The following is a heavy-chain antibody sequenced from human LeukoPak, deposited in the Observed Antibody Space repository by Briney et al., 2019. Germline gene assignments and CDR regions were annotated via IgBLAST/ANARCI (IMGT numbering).Heavy chain of an antibody. CDR2: TYYRSKWYN. Sequence: SQTLSLTCAISGDSVSSNSAAWNWIRQSPSRGLEWLGRTYYRSKWYNDYAVSVKSRITINPDTSKNQFSLQLNSVTPEDTAVYYCAREFPGYSSGWYYSAFDIWGQGTMVTVSS. CDR1: GDSVSSNSAA. CDR3: AREFPGYSSGWYYSAFDI. V-gene: IGHV6-1*01. J-gene: IGHJ3*02. D-gene: IGHD6-19*01.